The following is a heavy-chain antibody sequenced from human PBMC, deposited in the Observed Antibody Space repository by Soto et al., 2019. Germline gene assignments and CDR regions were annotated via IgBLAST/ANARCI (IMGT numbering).Heavy chain of an antibody. Sequence: GGSLRLSCAASGFTLSGYVLHWVRQAPGKGLEWVALISYDGSAKNYGDSVKGRFTISRDNTKNTLYLQMDSLRAEDRAMYYCATGRKWEHSYGMDVWGQGTTVTVS. D-gene: IGHD1-26*01. V-gene: IGHV3-30-3*01. J-gene: IGHJ6*02. CDR2: ISYDGSAK. CDR1: GFTLSGYV. CDR3: ATGRKWEHSYGMDV.